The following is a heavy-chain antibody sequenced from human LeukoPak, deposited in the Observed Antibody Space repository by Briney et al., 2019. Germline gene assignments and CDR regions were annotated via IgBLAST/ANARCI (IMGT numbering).Heavy chain of an antibody. J-gene: IGHJ4*02. CDR3: AEPEGGYYDIRPG. D-gene: IGHD3-22*01. CDR2: ISGSGGST. CDR1: GFTFSSYA. V-gene: IGHV3-23*01. Sequence: AGGSLRLSCPASGFTFSSYAMSWVRQAPGKGLEWVSAISGSGGSTYYADSVKGRFTISRDNSKNTLYLQMNSLRAEDTAVYYCAEPEGGYYDIRPGWGQGTLVTVSS.